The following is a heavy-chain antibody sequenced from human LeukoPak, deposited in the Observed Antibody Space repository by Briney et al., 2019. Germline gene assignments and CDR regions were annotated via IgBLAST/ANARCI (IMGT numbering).Heavy chain of an antibody. J-gene: IGHJ3*01. CDR3: ARQRGGDAFDL. CDR2: IRPNSGAT. CDR1: VYTFTDYS. V-gene: IGHV1-2*02. Sequence: PLASVKVSSKPSVYTFTDYSIRWVRQAPGQGVECLGWIRPNSGATDYAQGSQGRVTMTTDTSISAAYMDLSRLTSDAAAIYDCARQRGGDAFDLWGQGTMVTVSS. D-gene: IGHD3-10*01.